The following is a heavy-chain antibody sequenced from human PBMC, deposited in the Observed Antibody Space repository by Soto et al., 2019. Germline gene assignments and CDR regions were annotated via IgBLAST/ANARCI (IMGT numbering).Heavy chain of an antibody. Sequence: SETLSLTCAVYGGSFSGYYWSWIRQPPGKGLEWIGEINHSGSTNYNPSLKSRVTISVDTSKNQFSLKLSSVTAADTAVYYCERGKVQLCLVYWGQGTLVTVSS. CDR1: GGSFSGYY. CDR2: INHSGST. CDR3: ERGKVQLCLVY. J-gene: IGHJ4*02. D-gene: IGHD5-18*01. V-gene: IGHV4-34*01.